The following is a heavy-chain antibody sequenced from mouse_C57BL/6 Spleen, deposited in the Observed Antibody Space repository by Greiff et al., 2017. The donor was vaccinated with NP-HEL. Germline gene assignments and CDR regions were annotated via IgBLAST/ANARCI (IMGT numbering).Heavy chain of an antibody. CDR1: GFTFSDYG. V-gene: IGHV5-17*01. CDR2: ISSGSSTI. CDR3: ARLPFAY. Sequence: EVQLVESGGGFVKPGGSLKLSCAASGFTFSDYGMHWVRQAPEKGLEWVAYISSGSSTIYYADTVKGRFTISRDNAKYTLFLQMTSLGSEDTAMYYCARLPFAYWGQGTLVTVSA. J-gene: IGHJ3*01.